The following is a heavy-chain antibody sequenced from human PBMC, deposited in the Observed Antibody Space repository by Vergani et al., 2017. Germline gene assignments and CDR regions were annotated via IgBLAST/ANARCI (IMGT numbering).Heavy chain of an antibody. J-gene: IGHJ4*02. D-gene: IGHD2-2*01. CDR2: IRGSGGST. Sequence: EVQLLESGGGLVQPGGSLRLSCAASGFTFSSYAMSWVRQAPGKGLEWVSAIRGSGGSTYYADSGKGRFTISRDNSKNTLYLQMNSLRAEDTAVYYCAKKRAPAAILYYFDYWGQGTLVTVSS. CDR1: GFTFSSYA. V-gene: IGHV3-23*01. CDR3: AKKRAPAAILYYFDY.